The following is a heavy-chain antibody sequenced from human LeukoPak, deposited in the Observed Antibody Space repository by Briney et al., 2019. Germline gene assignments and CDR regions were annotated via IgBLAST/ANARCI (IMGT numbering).Heavy chain of an antibody. CDR3: AKHSSLDY. CDR2: ISYDGSNK. CDR1: GYTFSSYG. J-gene: IGHJ4*02. V-gene: IGHV3-30*18. D-gene: IGHD6-13*01. Sequence: GGSLRLSCAASGYTFSSYGMHWVRQAPGKGLEWVAVISYDGSNKYYADSVKGRFTISRDNSKNTLYLQMNSLRAEDTAVYYCAKHSSLDYWGQGTLVTVSS.